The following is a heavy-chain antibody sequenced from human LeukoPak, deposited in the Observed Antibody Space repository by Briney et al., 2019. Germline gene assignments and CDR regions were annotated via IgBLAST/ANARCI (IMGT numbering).Heavy chain of an antibody. V-gene: IGHV5-51*01. CDR2: IYPGDSDT. D-gene: IGHD2-8*01. CDR1: GYSFTSYW. J-gene: IGHJ6*02. CDR3: ARQPGVYYYGMDV. Sequence: GESLKISCQGSGYSFTSYWIGWVRQMPGKGLEWMGIIYPGDSDTRYSPSFQGQVTISADKSISTAYLQWSSLKASDTAMYYCARQPGVYYYGMDVWGQGTTVTVSS.